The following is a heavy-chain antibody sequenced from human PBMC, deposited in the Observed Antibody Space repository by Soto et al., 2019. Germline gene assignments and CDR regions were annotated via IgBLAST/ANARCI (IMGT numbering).Heavy chain of an antibody. V-gene: IGHV1-58*02. CDR3: AATTERYYYYYGIDV. CDR1: GFTFTSSA. Sequence: SVKVSCKASGFTFTSSAMQWVRQARGQRLEWIGWIVVGSGNTNYAQKFQERVTITRDMSTSTAYMELSSLRSEDTAVYYCAATTERYYYYYGIDVWGQGTTVTVSS. D-gene: IGHD4-17*01. J-gene: IGHJ6*02. CDR2: IVVGSGNT.